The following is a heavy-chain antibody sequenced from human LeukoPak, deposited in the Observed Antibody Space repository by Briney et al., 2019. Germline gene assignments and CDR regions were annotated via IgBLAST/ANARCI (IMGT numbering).Heavy chain of an antibody. CDR3: ARGGGYSNDWSYYFDY. J-gene: IGHJ4*02. D-gene: IGHD2-15*01. V-gene: IGHV3-33*01. CDR1: GFTFSSYG. Sequence: SGGSLRLSCAASGFTFSSYGMHWVRQAPGKGLEWVAVIWYDGSNKYYADSVKGRFTISRDNSKNTLYLQMNSLRAGDTAVYYCARGGGYSNDWSYYFDYWGQGTLVTVSS. CDR2: IWYDGSNK.